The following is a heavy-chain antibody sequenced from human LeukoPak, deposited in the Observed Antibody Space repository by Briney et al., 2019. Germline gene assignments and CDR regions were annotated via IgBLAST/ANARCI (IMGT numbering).Heavy chain of an antibody. Sequence: ASVKVSFKASGYTFTGYYMHWVRQAPGQGLEWMGWISAYNGNTNYAQKLQGRVTMTTDTSTSTAYMELRSLRSDDTAVYYCARMSITIFGVVPNWFDPWGQGTLVTVSS. J-gene: IGHJ5*02. D-gene: IGHD3-3*01. CDR1: GYTFTGYY. CDR3: ARMSITIFGVVPNWFDP. CDR2: ISAYNGNT. V-gene: IGHV1-18*04.